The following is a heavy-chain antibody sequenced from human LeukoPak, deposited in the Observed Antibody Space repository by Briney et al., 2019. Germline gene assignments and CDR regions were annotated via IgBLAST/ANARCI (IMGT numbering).Heavy chain of an antibody. V-gene: IGHV1-58*01. CDR1: GFTFTSSA. CDR2: IVVGSGNT. J-gene: IGHJ6*03. Sequence: SVKVSCKASGFTFTSSAVQWVRQARGQRLEWIGWIVVGSGNTNYAQKFQERVTITRDTSTSTAYMELRSLRSDDTAVYYCARARAAGPYYYYYYYMDVWGKGTTVTVSS. D-gene: IGHD6-13*01. CDR3: ARARAAGPYYYYYYYMDV.